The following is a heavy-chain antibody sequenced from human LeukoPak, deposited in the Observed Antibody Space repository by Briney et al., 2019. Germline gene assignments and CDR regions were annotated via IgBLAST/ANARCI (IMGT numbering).Heavy chain of an antibody. V-gene: IGHV3-23*01. CDR1: GFTFSSYA. Sequence: GGSLRLSCAASGFTFSSYAMNWVRQAPGKGLEWVSVVTGRGSGGSTYYADSVKGRFTISRDNSKSTLCLQMNSLRAEDTAVYYCAKQLGYCSDGSCYFPYWGQGTLVTVSS. J-gene: IGHJ4*02. D-gene: IGHD2-15*01. CDR3: AKQLGYCSDGSCYFPY. CDR2: VTGRGSGGST.